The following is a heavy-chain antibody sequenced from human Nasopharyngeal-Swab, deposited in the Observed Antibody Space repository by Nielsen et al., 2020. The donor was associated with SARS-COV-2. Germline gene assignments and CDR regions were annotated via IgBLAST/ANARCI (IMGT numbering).Heavy chain of an antibody. J-gene: IGHJ4*02. CDR2: ISSSSSYT. CDR3: ARVNYDSSGYYGGYYFDY. D-gene: IGHD3-22*01. CDR1: GFTFSSYA. V-gene: IGHV3-11*06. Sequence: GGSLRLSCAASGFTFSSYAMSWIRQAPGKGLEWVSYISSSSSYTNYADSVKGRFTISRDNAKNSLYLQMNSLRAEDTAVYYCARVNYDSSGYYGGYYFDYWGQGTLVTVSS.